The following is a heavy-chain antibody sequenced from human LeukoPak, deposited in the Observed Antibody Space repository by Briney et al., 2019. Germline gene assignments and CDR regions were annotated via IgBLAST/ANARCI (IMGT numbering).Heavy chain of an antibody. CDR3: ARDNYDATGTTGNNWFDP. CDR2: ISTGTYI. CDR1: GFTSSRFE. J-gene: IGHJ5*02. Sequence: GGSLRLSCVASGFTSSRFELNWVRQAPGKGLEWVSHISTGTYIAYADSVKGRFTISRDNAKDSLYLQMNSLRAEDTAVYYCARDNYDATGTTGNNWFDPWGQGTLVTVSS. D-gene: IGHD1-1*01. V-gene: IGHV3-48*03.